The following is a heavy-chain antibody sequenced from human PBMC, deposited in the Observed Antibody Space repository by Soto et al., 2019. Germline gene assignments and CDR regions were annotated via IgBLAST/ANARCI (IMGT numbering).Heavy chain of an antibody. CDR3: ARGPPTVGSINLVFDY. V-gene: IGHV3-23*03. CDR1: GFTFNNFA. J-gene: IGHJ4*02. CDR2: INSGGEST. D-gene: IGHD1-26*01. Sequence: GSLRLSCAASGFTFNNFAMNWVRQAPGKGLEWVSLINSGGESTYYGVSVRGRFTISRDNSKNTLYLQMHSLGAEDTAVYFCARGPPTVGSINLVFDYWGQGALVTVSS.